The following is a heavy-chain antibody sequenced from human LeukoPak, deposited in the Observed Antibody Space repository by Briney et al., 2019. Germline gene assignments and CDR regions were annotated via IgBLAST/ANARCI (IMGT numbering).Heavy chain of an antibody. D-gene: IGHD1-1*01. Sequence: SVKVSCKASGGTFSSSGINWVRQAPGQGREGVGGIIPIFDTPNYAHKFQGRVTITADKSTSTAYMELSSLRSEDTAVYYCTRGAFNYNDGYYHGMDVWGKGTTVTVSS. CDR2: IIPIFDTP. CDR1: GGTFSSSG. V-gene: IGHV1-69*06. J-gene: IGHJ6*04. CDR3: TRGAFNYNDGYYHGMDV.